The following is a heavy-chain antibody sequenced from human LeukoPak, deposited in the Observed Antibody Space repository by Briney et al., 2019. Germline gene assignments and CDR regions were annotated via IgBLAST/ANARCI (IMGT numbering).Heavy chain of an antibody. V-gene: IGHV4-61*05. CDR1: GDPISSSTYY. J-gene: IGHJ4*02. Sequence: SETLSLTCTVSGDPISSSTYYWGWLRQPPGKGLEWIGYIYYSGSTNYKASLESRVTISLDTSKNQFSLQLTSVTAADTAVYYCARFGGAAFYFDNWSQGSLVTVSS. D-gene: IGHD3-10*01. CDR2: IYYSGST. CDR3: ARFGGAAFYFDN.